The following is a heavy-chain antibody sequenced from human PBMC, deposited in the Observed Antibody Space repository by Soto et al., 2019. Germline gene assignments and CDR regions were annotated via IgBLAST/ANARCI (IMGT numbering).Heavy chain of an antibody. CDR2: IIPILGIA. CDR3: ARDLDYYGSGSYPPN. D-gene: IGHD3-10*01. CDR1: GGTFSSYT. J-gene: IGHJ4*02. Sequence: QVQLVQSGAEVKKPGSSVKVSCKASGGTFSSYTISWVRQAPGQGLEWMGRIIPILGIANYAQKFQGRVTITADKSTSTAYIELSSLRSEDTAVYYCARDLDYYGSGSYPPNWGQGTLVTVSS. V-gene: IGHV1-69*08.